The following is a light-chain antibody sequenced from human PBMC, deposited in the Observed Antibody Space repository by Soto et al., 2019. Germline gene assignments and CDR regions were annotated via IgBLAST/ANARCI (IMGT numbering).Light chain of an antibody. J-gene: IGKJ4*01. V-gene: IGKV1-27*01. CDR1: QGIAPY. CDR2: ATS. Sequence: DVQMTQSPSSLSAFVGDRVTITCRASQGIAPYLAWFQQKPGKVPKLLIYATSTLQSGVPSRFSGSGSVTDFTLTISSLQPEDVGTYYCQKYNSAPLTFGGVTKVEIK. CDR3: QKYNSAPLT.